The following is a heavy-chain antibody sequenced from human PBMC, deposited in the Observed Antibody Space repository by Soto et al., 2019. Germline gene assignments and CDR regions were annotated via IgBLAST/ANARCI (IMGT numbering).Heavy chain of an antibody. CDR1: GFTFSSYA. Sequence: EVQLLESGGGLVQPGGSLRLSCAASGFTFSSYAMSWVRQAPGKGLEWVSAISGSGGSTYYADSVKGRFTISRDNSKNALYLQMNSLRAEDTAVYYCAKVVYGGSERVGWDGDAFDIWGQGTMVTVSS. CDR2: ISGSGGST. J-gene: IGHJ3*02. CDR3: AKVVYGGSERVGWDGDAFDI. D-gene: IGHD4-17*01. V-gene: IGHV3-23*01.